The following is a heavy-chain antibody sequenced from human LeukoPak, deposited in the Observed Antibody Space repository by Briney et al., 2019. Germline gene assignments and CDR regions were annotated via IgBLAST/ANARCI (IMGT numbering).Heavy chain of an antibody. CDR2: ISSSGSTI. J-gene: IGHJ4*02. CDR1: GFTFSSYE. Sequence: GGSLRLSCAASGFTFSSYEMNWVRQAPGKGLEWVSYISSSGSTIYYADSVKGRFTISRDNAKNSLYLQMNSLRAEDTAVYCCARSRVGATLELDYWGQGTLVTVSS. V-gene: IGHV3-48*03. CDR3: ARSRVGATLELDY. D-gene: IGHD1-26*01.